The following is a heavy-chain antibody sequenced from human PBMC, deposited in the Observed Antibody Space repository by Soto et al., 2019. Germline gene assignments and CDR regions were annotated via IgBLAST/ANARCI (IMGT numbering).Heavy chain of an antibody. V-gene: IGHV4-34*01. D-gene: IGHD3-16*02. CDR1: GGSFSGYY. CDR3: ARGGGDYVWGSYRLGGFDY. CDR2: INHSGST. J-gene: IGHJ4*02. Sequence: QVQLQQWGAGLLKPSETLSLTCAVYGGSFSGYYWSWIRQPPGKGLEWIGEINHSGSTNYNPSLKGRFTISVVTSKNQFSMKLSSVTAADTAVYYCARGGGDYVWGSYRLGGFDYWGQGTLVTVSS.